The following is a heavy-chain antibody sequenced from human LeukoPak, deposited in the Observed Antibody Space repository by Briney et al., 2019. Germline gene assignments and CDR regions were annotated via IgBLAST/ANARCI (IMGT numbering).Heavy chain of an antibody. J-gene: IGHJ5*02. V-gene: IGHV4-39*01. CDR1: GGSISSSSYY. CDR3: AHLWFGELLFWFDP. Sequence: SETLSLTCTVSGGSISSSSYYWGWIRQPPGKGLEWIGSIYYSGSTYYNPSLKSRVTISVDTPKNQFSLKLSSVTAADTAVYYCAHLWFGELLFWFDPWGQGTLVTVSS. CDR2: IYYSGST. D-gene: IGHD3-10*01.